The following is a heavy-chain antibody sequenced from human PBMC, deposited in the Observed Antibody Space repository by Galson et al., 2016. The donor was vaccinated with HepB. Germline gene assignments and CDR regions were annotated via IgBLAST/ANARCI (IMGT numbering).Heavy chain of an antibody. Sequence: CAISGDSVSSNTAAWNWIRQSPSRGLEWLGRTYYRSKWYNDYAVSVKSRIIINPDTSKNQFSLQLNSVTPEDTAVYYCVSGETGSARIRAFDMWGQGTMVTVSS. V-gene: IGHV6-1*01. D-gene: IGHD1-1*01. CDR3: VSGETGSARIRAFDM. J-gene: IGHJ3*02. CDR2: TYYRSKWYN. CDR1: GDSVSSNTAA.